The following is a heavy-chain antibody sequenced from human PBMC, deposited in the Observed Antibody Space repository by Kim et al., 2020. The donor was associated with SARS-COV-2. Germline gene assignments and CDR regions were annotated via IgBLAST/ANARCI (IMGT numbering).Heavy chain of an antibody. Sequence: SETLSLTCTVSGYSISSGYYWGWIRQPPGKGLEWIGSIYHSGSTYYNPSLKSRVTISVDTSKNQFSLKLSSVTAADTAVYYCARDPDRSSGWSKGIDYWGQGTLVTVSS. CDR2: IYHSGST. D-gene: IGHD6-19*01. J-gene: IGHJ4*02. CDR3: ARDPDRSSGWSKGIDY. V-gene: IGHV4-38-2*02. CDR1: GYSISSGYY.